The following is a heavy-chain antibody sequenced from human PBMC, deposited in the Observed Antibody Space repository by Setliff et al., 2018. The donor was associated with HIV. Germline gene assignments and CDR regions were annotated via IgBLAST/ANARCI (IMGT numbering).Heavy chain of an antibody. CDR2: INHSGNT. D-gene: IGHD3-3*01. Sequence: SETLSLTCAVYGGSFTGYYWTWIRQTPGKGLEWIGEINHSGNTNYNPSLKSRVTISVDTSKNQFSLKLSSVTAADTAVYYCARAIFGIVYYYMDVWGKGTTVTVSS. J-gene: IGHJ6*03. CDR3: ARAIFGIVYYYMDV. V-gene: IGHV4-34*01. CDR1: GGSFTGYY.